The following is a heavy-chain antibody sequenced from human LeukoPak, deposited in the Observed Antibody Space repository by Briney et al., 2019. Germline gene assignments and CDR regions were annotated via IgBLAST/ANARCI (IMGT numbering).Heavy chain of an antibody. CDR1: GGTFSSYA. CDR2: INPSGGST. Sequence: ASVKVSCKASGGTFSSYAISWVRQAPGQGLEWMGIINPSGGSTSYAQKFQGRVTMTRDTSTTTVYMELSSLRSEDTAVYYCARGNPTNYGDYLYYFDYWGQGTLVTVSS. D-gene: IGHD4-17*01. V-gene: IGHV1-46*01. CDR3: ARGNPTNYGDYLYYFDY. J-gene: IGHJ4*02.